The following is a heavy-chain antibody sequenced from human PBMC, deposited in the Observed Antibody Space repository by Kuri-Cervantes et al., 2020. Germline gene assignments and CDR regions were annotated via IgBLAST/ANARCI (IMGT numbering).Heavy chain of an antibody. D-gene: IGHD3-10*01. CDR1: GFTFSCSG. CDR3: AAVVSWGGGYYGSGDWYFDL. V-gene: IGHV1-58*01. CDR2: TVVGSGNT. Sequence: SVKVCRKASGFTFSCSGVQWVRQARGQRLEWIGWTVVGSGNTNYAQKFQERVTITRGMSTSTAYMDLSSLRSEDTAVYYCAAVVSWGGGYYGSGDWYFDLWGRGTLVTVSS. J-gene: IGHJ2*01.